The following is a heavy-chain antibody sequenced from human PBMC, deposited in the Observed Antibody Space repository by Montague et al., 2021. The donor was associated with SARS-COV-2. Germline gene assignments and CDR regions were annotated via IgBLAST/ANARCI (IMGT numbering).Heavy chain of an antibody. CDR3: ARAPCVGDCNSLAIWFDP. Sequence: SETLSLTCTVFGYSISSGYFWAWLRQPPGKGLEWIGSILHAGSIHYNLSLKSRVSISIDTSRNQISLRVTDVAAADTAVYYCARAPCVGDCNSLAIWFDPWGQGTLVGVSS. CDR1: GYSISSGYF. D-gene: IGHD2-21*02. V-gene: IGHV4-38-2*02. CDR2: ILHAGSI. J-gene: IGHJ5*02.